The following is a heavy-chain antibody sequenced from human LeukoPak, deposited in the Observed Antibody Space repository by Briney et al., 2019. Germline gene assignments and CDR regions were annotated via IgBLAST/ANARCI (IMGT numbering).Heavy chain of an antibody. V-gene: IGHV1-8*03. J-gene: IGHJ6*04. Sequence: ASVKVSCKASGYTFTSYDINWVRQATGQGLEWMGWMNPNSGNTGYAQKFQGRVTITRNTSISTAYMELSSLRSEDTAVYYCARGNYGSGSFISTKMDVWGKGTTVTVSS. CDR2: MNPNSGNT. CDR3: ARGNYGSGSFISTKMDV. CDR1: GYTFTSYD. D-gene: IGHD3-10*01.